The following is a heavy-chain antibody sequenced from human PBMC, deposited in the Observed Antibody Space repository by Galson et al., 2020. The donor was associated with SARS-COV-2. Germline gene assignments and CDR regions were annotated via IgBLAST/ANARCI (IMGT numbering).Heavy chain of an antibody. Sequence: SETLSLTCTVSGGFISSFYWSWIRQPPGKGLEWIGYIYYTGSTNYNPSLRSRVTISVDTSKNQFSLNLSSVTAADTAVYYCARGGTNRAFDYWGQGTLVTVSS. CDR3: ARGGTNRAFDY. CDR1: GGFISSFY. J-gene: IGHJ4*02. D-gene: IGHD2-15*01. V-gene: IGHV4-59*01. CDR2: IYYTGST.